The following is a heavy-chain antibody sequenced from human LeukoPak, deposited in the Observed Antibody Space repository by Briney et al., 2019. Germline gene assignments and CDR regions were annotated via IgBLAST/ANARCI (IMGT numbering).Heavy chain of an antibody. Sequence: SETLSLTCTVSGGSISSYYWSWIRQPPGKGLEWIGYIYYSGSTNYNPSLKSRVTISVDTSKNQFSLKLSSVTAADTAVYYCAAMHDFWSGYYDYWGQGTVVTVSS. CDR3: AAMHDFWSGYYDY. CDR2: IYYSGST. V-gene: IGHV4-59*01. J-gene: IGHJ4*02. CDR1: GGSISSYY. D-gene: IGHD3-3*01.